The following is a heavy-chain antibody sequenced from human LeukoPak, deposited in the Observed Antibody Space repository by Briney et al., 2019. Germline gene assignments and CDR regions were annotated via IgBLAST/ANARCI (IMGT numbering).Heavy chain of an antibody. Sequence: PGGSLRLSCAASGFTFSSYTMHWVRQAPGKGLEWVAVISSDGSTKYYADSVKGRFTISRDNSKNTLFLQMSSLRAEDTAVFYCARDRDRGYSFDHWGQGTLVTVSS. CDR1: GFTFSSYT. CDR2: ISSDGSTK. V-gene: IGHV3-30-3*01. CDR3: ARDRDRGYSFDH. D-gene: IGHD3-10*01. J-gene: IGHJ4*02.